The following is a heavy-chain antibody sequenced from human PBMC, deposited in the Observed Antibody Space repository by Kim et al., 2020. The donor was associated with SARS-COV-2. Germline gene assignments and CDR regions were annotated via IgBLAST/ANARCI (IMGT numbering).Heavy chain of an antibody. Sequence: YDADSVKGRFTISSDNSKNTLYLQMNSLRAEDTAVYYCAKERGVRAPFDLWGRGTLVTVSS. J-gene: IGHJ2*01. CDR3: AKERGVRAPFDL. D-gene: IGHD3-10*01. V-gene: IGHV3-23*01.